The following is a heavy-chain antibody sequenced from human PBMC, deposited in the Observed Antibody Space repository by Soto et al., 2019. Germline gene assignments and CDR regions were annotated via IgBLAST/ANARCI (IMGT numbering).Heavy chain of an antibody. CDR2: IIPILGIA. Sequence: QVQLVQSGAEVKKPGSSVKVSCKASGGTFSSYTISWVRQAPGQGLEWMGRIIPILGIANYAQKFQGRVTITADKSTSTVYMELSSLRSEDTAVYYCARGLSFIDAFDIWGQGTMVTVSS. J-gene: IGHJ3*02. CDR1: GGTFSSYT. D-gene: IGHD2-2*01. V-gene: IGHV1-69*02. CDR3: ARGLSFIDAFDI.